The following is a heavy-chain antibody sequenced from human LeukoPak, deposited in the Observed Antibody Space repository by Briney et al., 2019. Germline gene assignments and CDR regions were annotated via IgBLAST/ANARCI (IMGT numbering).Heavy chain of an antibody. CDR3: ARVERRLVHLPRYYYYMDV. V-gene: IGHV4-59*02. Sequence: PSETLSLTSLVSAGSVRNHYWSWIRQPQGKGLEWVGYTGSTNYNPSLMGRVAISVDTSKNQVSLQLSSVTAADTAVYYCARVERRLVHLPRYYYYMDVCGNGTTVTVSS. CDR2: TGST. D-gene: IGHD6-6*01. J-gene: IGHJ6*03. CDR1: AGSVRNHY.